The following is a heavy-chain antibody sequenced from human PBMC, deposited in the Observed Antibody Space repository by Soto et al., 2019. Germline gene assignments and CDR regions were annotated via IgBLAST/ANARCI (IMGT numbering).Heavy chain of an antibody. CDR2: VSPPFRTS. CDR3: ARVLYYGSGSYSPYGMDV. J-gene: IGHJ6*02. D-gene: IGHD3-10*01. Sequence: QVQLVQSGAEVKKPGPSVKVSCKTSGVSFNNNGIGWVRQAPGHGLEWMGGVSPPFRTSNYARKFQGRISITADASTGTVNMELSSLTSEDTAQYYCARVLYYGSGSYSPYGMDVWGQGNTVTVSS. V-gene: IGHV1-69*01. CDR1: GVSFNNNG.